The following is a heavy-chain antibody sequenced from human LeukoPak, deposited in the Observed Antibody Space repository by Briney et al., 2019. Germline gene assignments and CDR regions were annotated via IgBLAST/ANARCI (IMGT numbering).Heavy chain of an antibody. CDR3: ANVAKGRYFYYYMDV. D-gene: IGHD2-15*01. Sequence: ASVMVSCKASGYTFSTYVITWVRQAPGQGPEWLGWINTQNGNTNIAQRFQGRVTMTTDSSTNTAYMELRSLKSDDTAVYFCANVAKGRYFYYYMDVWGKGTTVIVS. J-gene: IGHJ6*03. CDR2: INTQNGNT. CDR1: GYTFSTYV. V-gene: IGHV1-18*01.